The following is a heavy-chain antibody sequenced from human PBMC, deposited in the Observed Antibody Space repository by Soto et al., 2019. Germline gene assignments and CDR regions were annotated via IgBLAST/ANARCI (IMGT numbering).Heavy chain of an antibody. D-gene: IGHD2-15*01. Sequence: QVQLVQSGAEVKKPGASVKVSCKASGYTFTSYGISWVRQAPAQGLEWMGWISAYNGNTNYAQQLQGRVTMTTDISTSTAYVELRSLRSDDTAVYYCARDRTIVVSQRGIVVWGEGSTVTVSS. V-gene: IGHV1-18*01. J-gene: IGHJ6*04. CDR2: ISAYNGNT. CDR1: GYTFTSYG. CDR3: ARDRTIVVSQRGIVV.